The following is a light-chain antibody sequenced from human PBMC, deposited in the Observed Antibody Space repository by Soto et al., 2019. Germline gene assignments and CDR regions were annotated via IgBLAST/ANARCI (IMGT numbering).Light chain of an antibody. CDR3: ISYTSSSTWL. Sequence: QSALTQPASVSGSPGQSITISCTGTSSDVGGYIYVSWYQQHPGKAPKLMIYEVSNRPSGVSDRFSGSRSGNTASLTISGLQAEDESDYYCISYTSSSTWLFGGGTKLTVL. CDR1: SSDVGGYIY. CDR2: EVS. V-gene: IGLV2-14*01. J-gene: IGLJ3*02.